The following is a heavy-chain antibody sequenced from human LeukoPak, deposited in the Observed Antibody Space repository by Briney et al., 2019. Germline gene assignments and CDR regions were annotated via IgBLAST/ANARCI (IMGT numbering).Heavy chain of an antibody. D-gene: IGHD4-17*01. CDR2: ISSSSSYI. Sequence: GGSLRLSCAASGFTFSSYSMNWVRQAPGKGLEWVSSISSSSSYIYYADSVKGRFTISRDNAKNSLYLQMNSLRAEDTAVYYCARESYGDPGVFDIWGQGTMVTVSS. CDR3: ARESYGDPGVFDI. J-gene: IGHJ3*02. V-gene: IGHV3-21*01. CDR1: GFTFSSYS.